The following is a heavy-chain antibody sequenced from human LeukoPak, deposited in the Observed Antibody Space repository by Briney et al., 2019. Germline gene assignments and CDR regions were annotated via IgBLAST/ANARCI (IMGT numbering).Heavy chain of an antibody. CDR1: GYSISSGYY. D-gene: IGHD3-10*01. CDR2: IYHSGST. V-gene: IGHV4-38-2*02. J-gene: IGHJ4*02. CDR3: ARASMVRGVIPFGY. Sequence: SETLSLTCTVSGYSISSGYYWGWIRQPPGKGLEWIGSIYHSGSTYYNPSLKSRVTISVDTSKNQFSLKLSSVTAADTAVYYCARASMVRGVIPFGYWGQGTLVTVSS.